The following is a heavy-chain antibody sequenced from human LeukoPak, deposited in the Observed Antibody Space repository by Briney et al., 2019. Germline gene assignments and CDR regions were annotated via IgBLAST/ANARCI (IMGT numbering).Heavy chain of an antibody. CDR3: ARADYVWGSYRKNAFDI. D-gene: IGHD3-16*02. CDR2: INHSGST. CDR1: GGSFSGYY. Sequence: KPSETLSLTCAVYGGSFSGYYWSWIRQPPGKGLEWIGEINHSGSTNYNPPLKSRVTISVDTSKNQFSLKLSSVTAADTAVYYCARADYVWGSYRKNAFDIWGQGTMVTVSS. J-gene: IGHJ3*02. V-gene: IGHV4-34*01.